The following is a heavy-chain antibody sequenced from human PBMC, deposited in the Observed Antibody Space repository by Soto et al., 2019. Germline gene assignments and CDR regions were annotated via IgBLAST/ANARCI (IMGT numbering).Heavy chain of an antibody. D-gene: IGHD4-17*01. CDR3: ASESYGGEFDY. J-gene: IGHJ4*02. CDR2: INAGNGNT. V-gene: IGHV1-3*05. CDR1: GYTFTSYA. Sequence: QVQLVQSGAEEKKPGASVKVSCKASGYTFTSYAMHWVRQAPGQRLEWMGWINAGNGNTKYSQKFQGRVTXTXXTSASTAYMELSSLRSEDTAVYYCASESYGGEFDYWGQGTLVTVSS.